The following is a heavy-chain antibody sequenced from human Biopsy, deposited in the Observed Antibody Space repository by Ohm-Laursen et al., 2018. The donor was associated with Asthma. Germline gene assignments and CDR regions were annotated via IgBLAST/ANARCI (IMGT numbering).Heavy chain of an antibody. V-gene: IGHV4-31*03. CDR3: ARTNTLIQAANYFSYAMDV. J-gene: IGHJ6*02. D-gene: IGHD3-9*01. CDR2: INYSGST. Sequence: TLSLTCTVSGGSLSSGPYYWSWVRQHPGKGLEWIGYINYSGSTFYSPSLESRVTVSVDTSKNQFSLKLSSVTAADTAVYYCARTNTLIQAANYFSYAMDVWGQGTTVTVSS. CDR1: GGSLSSGPYY.